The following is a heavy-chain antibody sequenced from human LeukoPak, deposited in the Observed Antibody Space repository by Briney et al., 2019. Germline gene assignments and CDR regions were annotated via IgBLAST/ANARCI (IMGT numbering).Heavy chain of an antibody. D-gene: IGHD4-17*01. CDR2: IYYSGST. CDR1: GGSISSSSYY. Sequence: PSETLSLSCTVSGGSISSSSYYWGWMRQPPGKGLEWIGSIYYSGSTYYNPSLKSRVTISVDTSKNQFSLKLSSVTAADTAVYYYARSDDYGYYFDYWGQGTLVTVSS. V-gene: IGHV4-39*07. CDR3: ARSDDYGYYFDY. J-gene: IGHJ4*02.